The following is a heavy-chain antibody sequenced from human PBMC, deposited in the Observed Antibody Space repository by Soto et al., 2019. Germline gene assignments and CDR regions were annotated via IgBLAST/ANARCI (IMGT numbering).Heavy chain of an antibody. V-gene: IGHV3-7*03. Sequence: GGSLRLSCAASGFTFSSYWMSWVRQAPGKGLEWVADIKEDGSEKYYVDSVKGRFTISRDNSKNTLYLQMNSLRAEDTAVYYCAKDLMIVVPGGRAEVDYWGQGTLVTVSS. D-gene: IGHD3-22*01. CDR2: IKEDGSEK. J-gene: IGHJ4*02. CDR3: AKDLMIVVPGGRAEVDY. CDR1: GFTFSSYW.